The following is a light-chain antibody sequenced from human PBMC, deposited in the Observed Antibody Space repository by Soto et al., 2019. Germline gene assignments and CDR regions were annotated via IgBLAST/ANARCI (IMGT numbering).Light chain of an antibody. CDR3: QHSYSMPIT. J-gene: IGKJ5*01. CDR1: QNIIRH. Sequence: DIQMTQSPSSLSASVGDRVTITCRASQNIIRHLNWYQQKPGRAPKLLIYAASTLQSGVPSRFTGSGSGTDFTLTISSLQPEDFASYYCQHSYSMPITFGQGTRLEIK. CDR2: AAS. V-gene: IGKV1-39*01.